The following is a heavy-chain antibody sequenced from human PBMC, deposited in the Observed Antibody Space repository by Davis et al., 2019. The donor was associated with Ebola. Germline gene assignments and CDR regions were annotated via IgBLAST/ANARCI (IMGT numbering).Heavy chain of an antibody. J-gene: IGHJ6*04. CDR1: GDSVSSGG. CDR2: TYYSSKWYN. D-gene: IGHD5-18*01. CDR3: ARGWLRAGMDV. Sequence: HSQTLSLTCAISGDSVSSGGWNWIRQSPSRGLEWLGRTYYSSKWYNDYAVSVKSRITINPDTSKNQFSLQLNSVTPEGTALYYCARGWLRAGMDVWGEGTTVTVSS. V-gene: IGHV6-1*01.